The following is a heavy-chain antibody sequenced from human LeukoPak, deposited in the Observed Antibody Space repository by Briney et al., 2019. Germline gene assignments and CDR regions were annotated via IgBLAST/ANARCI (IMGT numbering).Heavy chain of an antibody. CDR3: ARGTAMAQLDY. Sequence: SETLSLTCTVSGGSISSYYWSWIRQPPGKGLEWIGYIYYSGSTNYNPSLKSRVTISVDTSKNQFSLKLSSVTAADTAVYYCARGTAMAQLDYWGQGTLVTVSS. CDR2: IYYSGST. V-gene: IGHV4-59*01. CDR1: GGSISSYY. J-gene: IGHJ4*02. D-gene: IGHD5-18*01.